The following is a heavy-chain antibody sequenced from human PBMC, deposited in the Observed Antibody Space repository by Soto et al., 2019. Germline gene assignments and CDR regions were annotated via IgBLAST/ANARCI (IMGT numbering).Heavy chain of an antibody. Sequence: QITLKESGPTLVKPTQTLTLTCTFSGFSLSTSGVVVGWIRQPPGKALEWLALIYWDGDKRYSPSLKSRLTITKDTARNQVVLTMTNMDPVDTGTYYCAHRTGGAFDYWGQGTLVTVSS. J-gene: IGHJ4*02. CDR1: GFSLSTSGVV. CDR2: IYWDGDK. CDR3: AHRTGGAFDY. V-gene: IGHV2-5*02. D-gene: IGHD3-16*01.